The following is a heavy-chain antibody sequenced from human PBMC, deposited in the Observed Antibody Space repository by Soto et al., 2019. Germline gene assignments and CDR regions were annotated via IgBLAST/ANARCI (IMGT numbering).Heavy chain of an antibody. Sequence: ASVKVYCKASGYTFTGYYMHWVRQAPGQGLEWMGWINPNSGGTNYAQKFQGWVTMTRDTSISTAYMELSRLRSDDTAVYYCARDGGYYYDSSGYPPNYYGMDVWGQGTTVTVSS. D-gene: IGHD3-22*01. V-gene: IGHV1-2*04. CDR3: ARDGGYYYDSSGYPPNYYGMDV. CDR1: GYTFTGYY. CDR2: INPNSGGT. J-gene: IGHJ6*02.